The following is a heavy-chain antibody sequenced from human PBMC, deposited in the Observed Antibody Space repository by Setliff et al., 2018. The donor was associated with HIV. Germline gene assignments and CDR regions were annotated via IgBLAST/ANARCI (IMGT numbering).Heavy chain of an antibody. Sequence: GASVKVSCKASGYTFTSYGISWVRRAPGQGLEWMGWISAFNGNTNYAQKLQGRVTMTTDTSTSTAYMELRSLRSDDTAVYYCASSSVWFGELLGDYWGQGTLVTVSS. CDR1: GYTFTSYG. V-gene: IGHV1-18*01. CDR2: ISAFNGNT. D-gene: IGHD3-10*01. CDR3: ASSSVWFGELLGDY. J-gene: IGHJ4*02.